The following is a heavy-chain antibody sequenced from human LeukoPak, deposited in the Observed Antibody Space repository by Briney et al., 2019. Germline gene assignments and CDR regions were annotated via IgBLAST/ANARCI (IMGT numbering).Heavy chain of an antibody. D-gene: IGHD1-14*01. CDR1: GFTFSNYA. J-gene: IGHJ4*02. CDR2: ISWNSGSI. V-gene: IGHV3-9*01. CDR3: AKDTRAGGYNLY. Sequence: PGGSLRLSCAASGFTFSNYAMHWVRQAPGKGLEWVSGISWNSGSIGYADSVKGRFTISRDNAKNSLYLQMNSLRAEDTALYYCAKDTRAGGYNLYWGQGTLVTVSS.